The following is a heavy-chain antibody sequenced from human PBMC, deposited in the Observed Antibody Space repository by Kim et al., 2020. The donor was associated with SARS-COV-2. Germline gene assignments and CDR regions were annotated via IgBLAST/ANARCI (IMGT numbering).Heavy chain of an antibody. Sequence: GESLRLSCSASGFTFSSYAMHWVRQAPGKGLEYVSAISSNGGSTYYADSVKGRFTISRDNSKNTLYLQMSSLRAEDTAVYYCVKDAGLWFGELENGFDYWGQGTLVTVSS. CDR2: ISSNGGST. J-gene: IGHJ4*02. CDR1: GFTFSSYA. CDR3: VKDAGLWFGELENGFDY. D-gene: IGHD3-10*01. V-gene: IGHV3-64D*06.